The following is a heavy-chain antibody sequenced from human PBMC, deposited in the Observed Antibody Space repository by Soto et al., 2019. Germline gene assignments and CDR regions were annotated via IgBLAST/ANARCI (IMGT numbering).Heavy chain of an antibody. Sequence: ASVRVSCTGSGSTFTSYGISWVRQAPGQGLEWMGWIRAYNGNTNYAQKLQGRVTMTTDTSTSTAYIELRSLRSDDTAVYYCARDGILGYCSGGSCYSGPYPGPHFDYWGQGTLVTVSA. V-gene: IGHV1-18*04. CDR2: IRAYNGNT. CDR1: GSTFTSYG. D-gene: IGHD2-15*01. CDR3: ARDGILGYCSGGSCYSGPYPGPHFDY. J-gene: IGHJ4*02.